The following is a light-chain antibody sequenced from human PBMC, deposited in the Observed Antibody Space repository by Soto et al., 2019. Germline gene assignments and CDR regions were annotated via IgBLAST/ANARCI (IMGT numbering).Light chain of an antibody. CDR1: ESLSSAY. CDR3: QQRLNWPPWT. J-gene: IGKJ1*01. V-gene: IGKV3-11*01. CDR2: DAS. Sequence: EIVLTQSPRTLSLSPGERATLSCRASESLSSAYLAWYQQKPGQAPRLLIYDASNRATGIPARFSGSGSGTDFTLTISSLEPEDFAVYYCQQRLNWPPWTFGQRAKV.